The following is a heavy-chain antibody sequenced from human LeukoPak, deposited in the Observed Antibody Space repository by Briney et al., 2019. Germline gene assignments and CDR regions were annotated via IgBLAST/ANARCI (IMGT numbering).Heavy chain of an antibody. D-gene: IGHD6-13*01. V-gene: IGHV3-30*18. CDR3: AKPSSSWYLYYYYYYYMDV. Sequence: GGSLRLSCAASGFTFSSYGMHWVRQAPGKGLEWVAVISYDGSNKYYADSVKGRFTISRDNSKNTLYLQMNSLRAEDTAVYYCAKPSSSWYLYYYYYYYMDVWGKGTTVTVSS. CDR1: GFTFSSYG. CDR2: ISYDGSNK. J-gene: IGHJ6*03.